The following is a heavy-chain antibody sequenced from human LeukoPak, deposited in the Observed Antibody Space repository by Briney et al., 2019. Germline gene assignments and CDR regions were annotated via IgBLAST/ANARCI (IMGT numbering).Heavy chain of an antibody. J-gene: IGHJ4*02. V-gene: IGHV3-23*01. D-gene: IGHD3-22*01. CDR2: ISGSGGST. Sequence: GGSLRLSCAASGFTFSSYSMNWVRQAPGKGLEWVSSISGSGGSTYYADSVKGRFTISRDNSKNTLYLQMNSLRAEDTAVYYCAKDPARMYYYDTSGFVDYWGQGTLVTVSS. CDR3: AKDPARMYYYDTSGFVDY. CDR1: GFTFSSYS.